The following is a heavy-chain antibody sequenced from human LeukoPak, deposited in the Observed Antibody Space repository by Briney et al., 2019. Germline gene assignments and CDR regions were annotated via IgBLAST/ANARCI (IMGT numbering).Heavy chain of an antibody. V-gene: IGHV3-30*02. CDR2: IRYDGSNK. D-gene: IGHD2-15*01. CDR1: GFTLSSYG. CDR3: ARVAGDCSGGSCYRFNWFDP. Sequence: GGSLRLSCAASGFTLSSYGMHWVRQAPGKGLEWVAFIRYDGSNKYYADSVKGRFTISRDNSKNTLYLQMNSLRAEDTAVYYCARVAGDCSGGSCYRFNWFDPWGQGTLVTVSS. J-gene: IGHJ5*02.